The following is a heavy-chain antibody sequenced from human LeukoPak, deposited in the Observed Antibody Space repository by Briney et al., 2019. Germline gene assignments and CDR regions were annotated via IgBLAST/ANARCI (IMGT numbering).Heavy chain of an antibody. CDR2: AYYSGST. V-gene: IGHV4-59*01. Sequence: SETLSLTCTVSGGSISGYYWNWIRQAPGQGLEWIGYAYYSGSTNYNPSLKSRVTISVDTSKEQFSLNLSSVTAADTAVYYCASRSGRNYYGMDVWGQGTTVTVSS. J-gene: IGHJ6*02. D-gene: IGHD3-10*01. CDR3: ASRSGRNYYGMDV. CDR1: GGSISGYY.